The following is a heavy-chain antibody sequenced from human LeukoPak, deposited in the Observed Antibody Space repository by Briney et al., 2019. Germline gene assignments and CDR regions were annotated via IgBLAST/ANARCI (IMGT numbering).Heavy chain of an antibody. CDR2: INHSGST. V-gene: IGHV4-34*01. CDR1: GGSSSGYY. Sequence: SETLSLTCAVYGGSSSGYYWSWIRQPPGKGLEWIGEINHSGSTNYNPSLKSRVTISVDTSKNQFSLKLSSVTAADTAVYYCTRDQRSGYSGYDYYYYYYYMDVWGKGTTVTISS. D-gene: IGHD5-12*01. J-gene: IGHJ6*03. CDR3: TRDQRSGYSGYDYYYYYYYMDV.